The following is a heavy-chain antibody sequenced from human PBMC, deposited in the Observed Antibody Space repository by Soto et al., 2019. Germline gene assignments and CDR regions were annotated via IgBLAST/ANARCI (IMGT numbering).Heavy chain of an antibody. Sequence: ESGPTLVNPTQTLTLTCSFSGFSLSQSGTCVTWIRQPPGKALEWLALIDWNDDKFYNTSLKTRLTISKDTSRNQVVLTMTNVDPVDTATYYCARIQGYDLSTGYNSNNWFDPWGQGTLVTVSS. CDR1: GFSLSQSGTC. V-gene: IGHV2-70*01. J-gene: IGHJ5*02. CDR3: ARIQGYDLSTGYNSNNWFDP. CDR2: IDWNDDK. D-gene: IGHD3-9*01.